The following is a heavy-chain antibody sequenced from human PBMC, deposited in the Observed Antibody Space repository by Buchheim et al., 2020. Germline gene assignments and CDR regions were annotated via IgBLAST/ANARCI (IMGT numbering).Heavy chain of an antibody. CDR1: GFAFSTYW. CDR2: IKQDGSEK. V-gene: IGHV3-7*01. CDR3: ARGSPMVRGVITNWYFDL. D-gene: IGHD3-10*01. J-gene: IGHJ2*01. Sequence: EVQLVESGGGLVQPGGSLRLSCAASGFAFSTYWMSWVRQAPGKGLEWVANIKQDGSEKYYVDSVEGRFTISRDNAKHSLSLQMNSLRAEDTAVYYCARGSPMVRGVITNWYFDLWGRGTL.